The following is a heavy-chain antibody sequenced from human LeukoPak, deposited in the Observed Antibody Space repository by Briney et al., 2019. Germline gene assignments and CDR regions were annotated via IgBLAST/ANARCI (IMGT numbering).Heavy chain of an antibody. CDR2: IYSGGNT. CDR1: GLTVSSNN. Sequence: GGSLRLSCAASGLTVSSNNMNWVRQAPGRGLEWVSLIYSGGNTNYADSVKGRFTISRDNSKNTMYLQMNSLRAEDTAMYYCARDLKGQYQDAFDIWGQGTMVTVSS. V-gene: IGHV3-66*01. CDR3: ARDLKGQYQDAFDI. J-gene: IGHJ3*02. D-gene: IGHD2-2*01.